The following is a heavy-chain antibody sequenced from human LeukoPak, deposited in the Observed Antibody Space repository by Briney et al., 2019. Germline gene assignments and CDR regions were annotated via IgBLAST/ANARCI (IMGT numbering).Heavy chain of an antibody. CDR2: INRDGSAK. J-gene: IGHJ4*02. V-gene: IGHV3-7*01. D-gene: IGHD3-3*01. CDR3: ARTYDFWSGSQYYFDS. Sequence: GGSLRLSCAASGFTFSSYWMSWVRQAPGKGLECLANINRDGSAKSYVDSVKGRFTISRDNAKNSLSLQMNSLRAEDTAVYYCARTYDFWSGSQYYFDSWGQGTLVTVSS. CDR1: GFTFSSYW.